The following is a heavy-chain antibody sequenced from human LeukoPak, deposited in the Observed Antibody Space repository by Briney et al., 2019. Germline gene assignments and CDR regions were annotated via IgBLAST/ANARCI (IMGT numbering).Heavy chain of an antibody. J-gene: IGHJ4*02. Sequence: PGRSLRLSCAASGFTFSSYGMHWVRQAPGKGLEWVAVISYDGSNKYYADSVKGRFTISRDNSKNTLYLQMNSLRSDDTAVYYCARAPPRGSGFNYWGQGTLVTVSS. CDR1: GFTFSSYG. V-gene: IGHV3-30*03. CDR3: ARAPPRGSGFNY. D-gene: IGHD3-10*01. CDR2: ISYDGSNK.